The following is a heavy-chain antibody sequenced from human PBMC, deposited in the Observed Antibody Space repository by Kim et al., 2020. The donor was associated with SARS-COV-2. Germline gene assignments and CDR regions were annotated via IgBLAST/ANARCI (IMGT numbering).Heavy chain of an antibody. D-gene: IGHD4-17*01. Sequence: GGSLRLSCAASGFTFSSYAMSWVRQAPGKGLEWVSAISGSGGSTYYADSVKGRFTISRDNSKNTLYLQMNSLRAEDTAVYYCAKSTVRDYYYYGMDVWGQGTTVTVSS. V-gene: IGHV3-23*01. J-gene: IGHJ6*02. CDR3: AKSTVRDYYYYGMDV. CDR1: GFTFSSYA. CDR2: ISGSGGST.